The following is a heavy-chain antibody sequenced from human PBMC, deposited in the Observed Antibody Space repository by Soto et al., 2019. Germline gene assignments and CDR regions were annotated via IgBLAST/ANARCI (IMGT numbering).Heavy chain of an antibody. J-gene: IGHJ4*02. CDR2: TSNSAPT. CDR1: GGSISSYH. V-gene: IGHV4-59*08. D-gene: IGHD2-2*01. CDR3: ASLFRDVYHAVEY. Sequence: QVQLQESGPGLVKPSETLSLTCTVSGGSISSYHWSWIRQSPGKGLEWIGYTSNSAPTIYNPSLKTQVTISADTSKNHFSLRLISVTPADTPAYFCASLFRDVYHAVEYSGQGALVTVSS.